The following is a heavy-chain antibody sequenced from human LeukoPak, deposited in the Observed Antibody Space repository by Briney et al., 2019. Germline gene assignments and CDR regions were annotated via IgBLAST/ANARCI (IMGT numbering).Heavy chain of an antibody. CDR1: GFTFSNSA. V-gene: IGHV3-64*04. J-gene: IGHJ4*02. D-gene: IGHD6-13*01. CDR3: ARQGIAAAGTIDY. CDR2: ISSNGGGT. Sequence: GGSLRLSCSASGFTFSNSAMHWVRQAPGKGLEDVSVISSNGGGTYYADSVKGRFTISRDNSKNTLYLQMNRLRAEDTAVYYCARQGIAAAGTIDYWGQGTLVTVSS.